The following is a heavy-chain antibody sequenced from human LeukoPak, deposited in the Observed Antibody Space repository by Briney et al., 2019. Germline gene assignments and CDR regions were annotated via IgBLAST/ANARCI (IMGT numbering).Heavy chain of an antibody. Sequence: SETLSLTCAVSGGSISSTNWWSWVRQPPGKGLEWIGYIHYSGSTYYNPSLKSRVTISVDTSKKQFSLNLSSVTAADTAVYYCARVGVAAKSSRYFDYWGQGTLVTVSS. CDR2: IHYSGST. CDR1: GGSISSTNW. CDR3: ARVGVAAKSSRYFDY. J-gene: IGHJ4*02. V-gene: IGHV4-4*02. D-gene: IGHD2-15*01.